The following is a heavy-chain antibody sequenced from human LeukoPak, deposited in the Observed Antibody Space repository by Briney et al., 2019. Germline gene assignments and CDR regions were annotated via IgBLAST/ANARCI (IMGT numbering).Heavy chain of an antibody. CDR2: VNDVGTDR. Sequence: GGSLRLSCAASGFTFSRYYMHWVRQAPGKGLVWVSRVNDVGTDRIYADSVKGRFTISRDNAKNSLYLQMNSLRADDTAMYYCTGDWDDYGFDSWGQRTLLTVS. D-gene: IGHD5-12*01. V-gene: IGHV3-74*01. CDR1: GFTFSRYY. J-gene: IGHJ5*01. CDR3: TGDWDDYGFDS.